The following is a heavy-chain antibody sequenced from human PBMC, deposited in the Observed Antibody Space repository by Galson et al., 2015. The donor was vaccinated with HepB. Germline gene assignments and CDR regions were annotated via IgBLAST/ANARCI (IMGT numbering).Heavy chain of an antibody. CDR3: ARGRTTRTIYYYGSGSYLH. V-gene: IGHV4-34*01. J-gene: IGHJ4*02. CDR2: INHSGST. Sequence: SETLSLTCAVYGGSFSGYYWSWIRQPPGKGLEWIGEINHSGSTNYNPSLKSRVTISVDTSKNQFSLKLSSVTAADTAVYYCARGRTTRTIYYYGSGSYLHWGQGTLVTVSS. CDR1: GGSFSGYY. D-gene: IGHD3-10*01.